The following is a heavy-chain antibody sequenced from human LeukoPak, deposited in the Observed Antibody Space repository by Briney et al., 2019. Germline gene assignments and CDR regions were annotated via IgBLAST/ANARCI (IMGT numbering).Heavy chain of an antibody. CDR3: ARDPGDGYNFAAFDV. D-gene: IGHD5-24*01. Sequence: PGGSLRLSCAASGFTFSSYAMNWVRQAPGKALEWVSSITSSGAYIYYADSVKGRFTISRDNAKNSLYLQMNSLRAEDTAVYYCARDPGDGYNFAAFDVWGQGTMVTVSS. J-gene: IGHJ3*01. CDR2: ITSSGAYI. V-gene: IGHV3-21*01. CDR1: GFTFSSYA.